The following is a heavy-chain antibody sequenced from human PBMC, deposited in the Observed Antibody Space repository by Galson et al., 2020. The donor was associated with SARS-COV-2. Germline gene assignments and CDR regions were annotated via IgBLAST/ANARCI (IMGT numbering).Heavy chain of an antibody. Sequence: SNNYMSWVRQAPGKGLEWVSVIYSGGTTDYADSVKGRFSISRDNSKNTLFLQMNSLRVEDTAVYFCARDKYYFDSSGYYYVDYYLDVWGTGTTVTVSS. J-gene: IGHJ6*03. CDR2: IYSGGTT. CDR3: ARDKYYFDSSGYYYVDYYLDV. V-gene: IGHV3-66*01. D-gene: IGHD3-22*01. CDR1: SNNY.